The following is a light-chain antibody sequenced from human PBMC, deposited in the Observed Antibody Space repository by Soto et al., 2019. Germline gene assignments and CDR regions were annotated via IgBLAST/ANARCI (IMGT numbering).Light chain of an antibody. CDR3: QQYATSPLA. V-gene: IGKV3-20*01. Sequence: NVLTQSPGTLSLSPGESATLSCRASQNVARNYLAWFQQRPGQAPRLLIYDASTRATGIPDRFSGSGSGTDFPLTITRPEPEDFAVYLCQQYATSPLAFGGGTNVAIK. CDR1: QNVARNY. J-gene: IGKJ4*01. CDR2: DAS.